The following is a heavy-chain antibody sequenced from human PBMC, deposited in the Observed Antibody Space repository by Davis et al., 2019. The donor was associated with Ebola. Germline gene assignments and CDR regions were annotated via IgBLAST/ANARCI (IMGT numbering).Heavy chain of an antibody. CDR2: ISGSGGST. Sequence: GESLKISCAASGITFSSYDLTWVRQAPGKGLEWVSGISGSGGSTYYADSVKGRFTISRDNAKNSLYLQMNSLRDEDTAVYYCARGDPITMIVVHNAFDIWGQGTMVTVSS. CDR3: ARGDPITMIVVHNAFDI. CDR1: GITFSSYD. J-gene: IGHJ3*02. V-gene: IGHV3-23*01. D-gene: IGHD3-22*01.